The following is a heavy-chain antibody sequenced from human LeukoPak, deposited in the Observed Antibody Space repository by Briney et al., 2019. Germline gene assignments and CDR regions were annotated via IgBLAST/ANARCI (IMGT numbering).Heavy chain of an antibody. J-gene: IGHJ4*02. D-gene: IGHD3-10*01. Sequence: SETLSLTCTVSGGSISSSSYLWGWIRQPPGKGLEWIGSIYYSGSTYYNPSLKNRVTLSVDTSKNQFSLKLSSVTAADTAVYYCARLVRFTMVRGAHFDYWGQGTLVTASS. CDR1: GGSISSSSYL. V-gene: IGHV4-39*01. CDR2: IYYSGST. CDR3: ARLVRFTMVRGAHFDY.